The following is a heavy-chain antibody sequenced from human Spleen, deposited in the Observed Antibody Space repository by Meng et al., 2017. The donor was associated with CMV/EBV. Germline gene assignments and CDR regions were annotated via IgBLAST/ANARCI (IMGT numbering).Heavy chain of an antibody. D-gene: IGHD1/OR15-1a*01. J-gene: IGHJ4*02. CDR3: ARGSGTSLPPSSLYY. CDR2: INHSGST. V-gene: IGHV4-34*01. CDR1: GVSFRGYY. Sequence: QVQRSHWGAGLPKPSSTLSRTCRGYGVSFRGYYWSWIRQPSGKGLEWIGEINHSGSTNYNPSLKSRVTISVDTSKNQFSLKLGSVTAADTAIYYCARGSGTSLPPSSLYYWGQGPLVTVSS.